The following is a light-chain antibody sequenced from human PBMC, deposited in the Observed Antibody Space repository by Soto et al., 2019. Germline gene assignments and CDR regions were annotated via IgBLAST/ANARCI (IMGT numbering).Light chain of an antibody. J-gene: IGKJ2*01. CDR2: AAS. CDR3: QQSYSSPYT. Sequence: DIQMTQSPSSLSASVGDRVTITCRASQSITSHLNWYQQKPGKAPKLLIFAASSFQSGVPSRFSGSGSGTDFTLSISSLQPEDFATYYCQQSYSSPYTFGQGTTLEIK. V-gene: IGKV1-39*01. CDR1: QSITSH.